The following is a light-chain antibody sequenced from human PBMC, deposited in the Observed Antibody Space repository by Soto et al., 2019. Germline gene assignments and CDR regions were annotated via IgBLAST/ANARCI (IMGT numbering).Light chain of an antibody. CDR2: EGS. V-gene: IGLV2-23*01. CDR3: CSYASSSTYV. J-gene: IGLJ1*01. Sequence: QSALTQPASVSGSPGQSITISCTGTSSDVGNYNLVSWYQHDPGKAPKLLIYEGSKRPSGVSDRFSGSKSGNTASLTISGLQAEDEADYYCCSYASSSTYVFGTGTNSPS. CDR1: SSDVGNYNL.